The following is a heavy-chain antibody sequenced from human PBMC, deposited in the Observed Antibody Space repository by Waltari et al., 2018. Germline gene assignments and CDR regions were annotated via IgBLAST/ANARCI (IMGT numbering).Heavy chain of an antibody. CDR3: ASRGVYCSSTSCSEV. D-gene: IGHD2-2*01. CDR2: IYYSGST. V-gene: IGHV4-4*02. Sequence: QVQLQESGPGLVKPSGTLSLTCAVSGGSISSSNWWSWVRQPPGKGLEWIGSIYYSGSTYSNPSLKSRVTISVDTSKNQFSLKLSSVTAADTAVYYCASRGVYCSSTSCSEVWGQGTLVTVSS. CDR1: GGSISSSNW. J-gene: IGHJ4*02.